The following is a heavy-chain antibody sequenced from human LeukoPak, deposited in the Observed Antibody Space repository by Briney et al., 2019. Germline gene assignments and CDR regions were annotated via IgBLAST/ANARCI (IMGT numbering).Heavy chain of an antibody. CDR1: GFTFSSYW. CDR2: IKQDGSEK. CDR3: ASYGARGFLEWLPVY. V-gene: IGHV3-7*01. Sequence: GGSLRLSCAASGFTFSSYWMSWVRQAPGKGLEWVANIKQDGSEKYYVDSVKGRFTISRDNAKNSLYLQMNSLRAEDTAVYYCASYGARGFLEWLPVYWGQGTLVTVSS. D-gene: IGHD3-3*01. J-gene: IGHJ4*02.